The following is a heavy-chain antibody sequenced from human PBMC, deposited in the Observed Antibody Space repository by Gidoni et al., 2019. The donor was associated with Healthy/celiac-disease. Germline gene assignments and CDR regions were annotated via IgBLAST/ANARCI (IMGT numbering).Heavy chain of an antibody. CDR3: AKVRDSSGLWGGYYYYGMDV. Sequence: EVQLLESGGGLVQPGGSLRLSCAASGFTFSSYALSWVRQAPGKGLEWVSGSSGSGGSKYYADSVKGRFTISRDNSKNTLYLQMNSLRAEDTAVYYCAKVRDSSGLWGGYYYYGMDVWGQGTTVTVSS. V-gene: IGHV3-23*01. CDR1: GFTFSSYA. D-gene: IGHD6-19*01. CDR2: SSGSGGSK. J-gene: IGHJ6*02.